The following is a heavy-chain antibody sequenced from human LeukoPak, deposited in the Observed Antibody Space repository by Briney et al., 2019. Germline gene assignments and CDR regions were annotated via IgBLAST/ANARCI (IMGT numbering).Heavy chain of an antibody. V-gene: IGHV3-30*04. J-gene: IGHJ6*02. CDR3: ARGYYYDSSGYYSLRYYYGMDV. D-gene: IGHD3-22*01. Sequence: GGSLRLSCAASGFTFSSYAMHWVRQAPGKGLEWVAVISYDGSNKYYADSVKGRFTISRDNSKNTLYLQMNSLRAEDTAMYYCARGYYYDSSGYYSLRYYYGMDVWGQGTTVTVSS. CDR1: GFTFSSYA. CDR2: ISYDGSNK.